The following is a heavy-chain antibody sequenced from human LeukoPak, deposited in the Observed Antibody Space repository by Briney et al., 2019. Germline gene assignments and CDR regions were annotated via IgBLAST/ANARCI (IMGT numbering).Heavy chain of an antibody. V-gene: IGHV3-23*01. CDR2: ISGSGGST. CDR1: GFTFSSYA. J-gene: IGHJ5*02. CDR3: ARGHDSSGFHAFDP. Sequence: GGSLRLSCAASGFTFSSYAMSWVRQAPGKGLEWASAISGSGGSTYYADSVKGRFTISRDNSKNTLYLQMNSLRAEDTAVYYCARGHDSSGFHAFDPWGQGTLVTVSS. D-gene: IGHD3-22*01.